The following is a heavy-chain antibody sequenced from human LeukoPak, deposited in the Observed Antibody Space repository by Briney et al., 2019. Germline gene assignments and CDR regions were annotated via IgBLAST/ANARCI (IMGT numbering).Heavy chain of an antibody. D-gene: IGHD6-19*01. Sequence: SVKVSCKASGFTFTNSPMQWVRQARGQPLEWIGWIVVGSGGTNYAQKFQERVTLTRDLSTSTAYMELRSLRSEDTAVYYCATGSGWYSPDYWGQGTLVTVSS. V-gene: IGHV1-58*02. J-gene: IGHJ4*02. CDR3: ATGSGWYSPDY. CDR2: IVVGSGGT. CDR1: GFTFTNSP.